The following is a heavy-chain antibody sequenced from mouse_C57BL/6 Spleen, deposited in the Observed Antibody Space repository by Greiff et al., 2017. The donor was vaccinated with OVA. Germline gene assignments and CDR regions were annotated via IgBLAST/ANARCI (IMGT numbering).Heavy chain of an antibody. CDR2: ISYDGSN. D-gene: IGHD2-1*01. CDR1: GYSITSGYF. Sequence: SGPGLVKPSQSLSLTCSVTGYSITSGYFCNWIRQFPGNILEWMGYISYDGSNNYNPSLKNRISITRDTSKNQFFLKLNSVTTEDSATYYCARDTGGNYTFAYWGQGTLVTVSA. CDR3: ARDTGGNYTFAY. V-gene: IGHV3-6*01. J-gene: IGHJ3*01.